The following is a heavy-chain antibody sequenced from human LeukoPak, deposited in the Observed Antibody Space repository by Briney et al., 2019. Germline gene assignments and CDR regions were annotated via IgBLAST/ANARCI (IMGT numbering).Heavy chain of an antibody. CDR2: ISIYNDNT. CDR1: GGTFSSYA. Sequence: GASVKVSCKASGGTFSSYAISWVRQAPGQGLEWLGWISIYNDNTNYAPKFQGRVTLTTDTSTSTAYMELRSLRSDDTAVYYCAKIGYGGNFFDYWGQGTLVSVSS. V-gene: IGHV1-18*01. CDR3: AKIGYGGNFFDY. J-gene: IGHJ4*02. D-gene: IGHD4-23*01.